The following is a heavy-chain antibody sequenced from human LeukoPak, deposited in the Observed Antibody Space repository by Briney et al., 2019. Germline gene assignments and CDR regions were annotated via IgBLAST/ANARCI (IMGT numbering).Heavy chain of an antibody. J-gene: IGHJ4*02. V-gene: IGHV3-23*01. CDR3: AKTRPGGWYFDY. CDR2: ISGSGGST. CDR1: GFTFSIYA. Sequence: GSLRLSCAASGFTFSIYAMSWVRQAPGKGLEWVSAISGSGGSTYYADSVKGRFTISRDNSKSTLYLQMNSLRAEDTAVYYCAKTRPGGWYFDYWGQGTLVTVSS. D-gene: IGHD6-19*01.